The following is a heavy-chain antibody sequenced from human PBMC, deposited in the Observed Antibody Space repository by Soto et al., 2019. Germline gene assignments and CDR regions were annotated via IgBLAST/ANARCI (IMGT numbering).Heavy chain of an antibody. CDR1: GGSFSGYY. J-gene: IGHJ6*02. CDR3: ARGPTYAFWRRDYYYYYGMDV. D-gene: IGHD3-3*01. CDR2: INHSGST. Sequence: PSETLSLTCAVYGGSFSGYYWSWIRQPPGKGLEWIGEINHSGSTNYNPSLKSRVTISVDTSKNQFSLKLSSVTAADTAVYYCARGPTYAFWRRDYYYYYGMDVWGQGTTVTVYS. V-gene: IGHV4-34*01.